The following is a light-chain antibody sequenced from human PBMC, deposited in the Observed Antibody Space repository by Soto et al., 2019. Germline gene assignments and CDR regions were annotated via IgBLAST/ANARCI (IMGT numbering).Light chain of an antibody. V-gene: IGKV1-5*01. CDR3: QEYNSYSGT. CDR2: DAS. CDR1: QSISGW. J-gene: IGKJ1*01. Sequence: IQMTQSTPTLSASVGDRVTITWLASQSISGWLAWYQQKQGKAPKLMIYDASRLESGVPSRFAGSRSGTECTFSISSLQPDDVAIYYCQEYNSYSGTLGPGTKVDIK.